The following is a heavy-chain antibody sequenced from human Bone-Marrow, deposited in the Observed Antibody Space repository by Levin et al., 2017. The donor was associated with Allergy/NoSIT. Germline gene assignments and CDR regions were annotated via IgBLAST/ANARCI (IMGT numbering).Heavy chain of an antibody. V-gene: IGHV4-34*01. Sequence: SETLSLTCAVNGGSFRGNYWTWIRQPPGKGLEWIGDISHGGSTNYSPSLKSRLTMSVDTSKNQFSLRLTSVTASDTAMYYCARGVSRAHPYDMDVWGEGTTVTVSS. J-gene: IGHJ6*03. CDR1: GGSFRGNY. CDR3: ARGVSRAHPYDMDV. CDR2: ISHGGST.